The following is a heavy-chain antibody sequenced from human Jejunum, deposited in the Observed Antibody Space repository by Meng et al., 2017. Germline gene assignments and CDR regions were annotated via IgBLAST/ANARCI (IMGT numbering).Heavy chain of an antibody. D-gene: IGHD2/OR15-2a*01. Sequence: EVQLEESGGGLVKPGESLRLSCATSGFSFISAWMSWVRQAPGKGLEWVGLVKSKTSGGTSEYAAPVKGRFTISRDNAKNTLYLQMSSLRVDDTAVYYCARIIWSDFWGQGTLVTVSS. J-gene: IGHJ4*02. CDR2: VKSKTSGGTS. CDR1: GFSFISAW. CDR3: ARIIWSDF. V-gene: IGHV3-15*05.